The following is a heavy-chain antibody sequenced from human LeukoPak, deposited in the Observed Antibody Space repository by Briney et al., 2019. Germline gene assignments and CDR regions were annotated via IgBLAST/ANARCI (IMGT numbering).Heavy chain of an antibody. D-gene: IGHD1-26*01. CDR2: ISYDGSNK. V-gene: IGHV3-30*18. CDR1: GFTFDDYA. Sequence: GGSLRLSCAASGFTFDDYAMHWVRQAPGKGLEWVAVISYDGSNKYYADSVKGRFTISRDNSKNTLYLQMNSLRAEDTAVYYCAKDGIGGAFDIWGQGTMVTVSS. CDR3: AKDGIGGAFDI. J-gene: IGHJ3*02.